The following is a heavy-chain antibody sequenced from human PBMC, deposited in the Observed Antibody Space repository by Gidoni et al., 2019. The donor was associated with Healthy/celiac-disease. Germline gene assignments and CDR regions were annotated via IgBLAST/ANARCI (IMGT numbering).Heavy chain of an antibody. D-gene: IGHD3-3*01. CDR3: ARALRSIFGVVVADDAFDI. Sequence: EVQLVESGGGWVQPGGSLRLSCAASGFTFSRYSMTWVRQAPGKGLEWVSYISSSSSTIYYADSVKGRFTISRDNAKNSLYLQMNSLRDEDTAVYYCARALRSIFGVVVADDAFDIWGQGTMVTVSS. CDR2: ISSSSSTI. V-gene: IGHV3-48*02. J-gene: IGHJ3*02. CDR1: GFTFSRYS.